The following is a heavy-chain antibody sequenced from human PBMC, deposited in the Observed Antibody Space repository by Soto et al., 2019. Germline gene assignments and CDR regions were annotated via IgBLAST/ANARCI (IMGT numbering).Heavy chain of an antibody. D-gene: IGHD2-21*01. J-gene: IGHJ4*02. Sequence: VQLRQSGSGLVKPSGTLSLTCFVSGTSISSTFWWTWVRQAPGKGLEWIGEIYHSGMAKYNPPLKSRVTISVDNSSHXFSLTLTSVTAADTAMYYCATLPPRIVVVMSPFPSWGQGTPVTVSS. CDR2: IYHSGMA. CDR3: ATLPPRIVVVMSPFPS. V-gene: IGHV4-4*02. CDR1: GTSISSTFW.